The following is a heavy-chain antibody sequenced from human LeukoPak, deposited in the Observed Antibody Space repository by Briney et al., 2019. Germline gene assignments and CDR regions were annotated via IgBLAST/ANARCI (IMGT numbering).Heavy chain of an antibody. CDR1: GFTFSSYW. Sequence: GGSLRLSCAASGFTFSSYWMNWVRQAPGKGLEWVANIKKDGSDKNYLGSVKGRFTISRDNAKNSLYLEMTSLRAEDTAVYYCARDHDSSGYDYWGQGTLVSVSS. J-gene: IGHJ4*02. CDR2: IKKDGSDK. D-gene: IGHD3-22*01. CDR3: ARDHDSSGYDY. V-gene: IGHV3-7*01.